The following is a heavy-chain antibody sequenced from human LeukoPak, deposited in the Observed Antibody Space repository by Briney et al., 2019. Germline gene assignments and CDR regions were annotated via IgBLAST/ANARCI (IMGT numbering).Heavy chain of an antibody. V-gene: IGHV3-30-3*01. CDR1: GFTFSSYA. D-gene: IGHD6-19*01. CDR2: ISYDGSNK. CDR3: ARDWSQSGWLDY. J-gene: IGHJ4*02. Sequence: GGSLRLSCAASGFTFSSYAMHWVRQAPGKGLEWVAVISYDGSNKYYPDSVKGRFTISRDNSKNTLYLQMNSLRAEDTAVYYCARDWSQSGWLDYWGQGTLVTVSS.